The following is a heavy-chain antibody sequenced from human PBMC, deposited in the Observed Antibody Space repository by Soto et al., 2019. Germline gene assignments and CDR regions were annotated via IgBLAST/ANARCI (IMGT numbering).Heavy chain of an antibody. Sequence: QVQLVESGGGVVQPGRSLRLSCAASGFTFSTNAMHWVRQAPGKGLEWVAVISYDGNNKYYADSVKGRFTISRDNSKDTMYLQMNSLRAEDTAVYYCATRMGLQWELVKRTWDYWGQGTLVNVSS. V-gene: IGHV3-30-3*01. J-gene: IGHJ4*02. CDR3: ATRMGLQWELVKRTWDY. CDR2: ISYDGNNK. D-gene: IGHD1-26*01. CDR1: GFTFSTNA.